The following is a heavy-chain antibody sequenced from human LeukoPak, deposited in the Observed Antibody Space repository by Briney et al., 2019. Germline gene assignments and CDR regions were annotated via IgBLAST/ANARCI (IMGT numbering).Heavy chain of an antibody. V-gene: IGHV4-59*01. CDR1: GGSIGSYH. J-gene: IGHJ4*02. Sequence: SETLSLTCSVSGGSIGSYHWSWIRQPPGKGLEWIGYIHYTWNTKYNPSLKSRVSISLDRSDNQFSLRLSSVTAADTAVYYCARRAGGYSGYDYQIDYWGQGTLVTVSS. D-gene: IGHD5-12*01. CDR2: IHYTWNT. CDR3: ARRAGGYSGYDYQIDY.